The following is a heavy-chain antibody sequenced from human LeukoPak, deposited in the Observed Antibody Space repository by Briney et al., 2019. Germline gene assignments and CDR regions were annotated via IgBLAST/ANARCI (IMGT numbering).Heavy chain of an antibody. V-gene: IGHV1-46*01. CDR1: GYTFTSYY. CDR3: ARAYYYGSGSSMTRFDY. D-gene: IGHD3-10*01. J-gene: IGHJ4*02. Sequence: ASVKVSCKASGYTFTSYYMHWVRQAPGQGLEWMGIINPSGGSTSYAQKFQGRVTMTRDTSTSTVYMELSSLRSEDTAVYYCARAYYYGSGSSMTRFDYWGQGTLVTVSS. CDR2: INPSGGST.